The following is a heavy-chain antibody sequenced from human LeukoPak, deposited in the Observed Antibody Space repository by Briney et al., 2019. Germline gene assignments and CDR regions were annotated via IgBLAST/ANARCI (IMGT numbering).Heavy chain of an antibody. CDR1: GFTVNVYS. J-gene: IGHJ4*02. CDR3: ARDLTGFNYGPFDY. Sequence: GGSLRLSCAASGFTVNVYSIHWVRQAPGKGLEWITVVSYDGNYEYYADFVKGRFTVSRDYSKNTVFLQMNSLRAEDTAVYYCARDLTGFNYGPFDYWGQGTLVTVSS. D-gene: IGHD5-18*01. CDR2: VSYDGNYE. V-gene: IGHV3-30*03.